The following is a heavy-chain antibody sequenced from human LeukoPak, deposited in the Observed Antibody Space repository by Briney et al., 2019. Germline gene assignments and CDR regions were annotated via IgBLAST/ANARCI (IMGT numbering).Heavy chain of an antibody. D-gene: IGHD6-19*01. J-gene: IGHJ4*02. Sequence: SETLSLTCTVSGGSISSYYWSWIRQPPGKGLDWIGYIYYSGSTNYNPSLKSRVTISVDTSKNQFSLKLSSVTAADTAVYYCARHNIAVAGTPGLRYFDYWGQETLVTVSS. CDR3: ARHNIAVAGTPGLRYFDY. CDR2: IYYSGST. V-gene: IGHV4-59*08. CDR1: GGSISSYY.